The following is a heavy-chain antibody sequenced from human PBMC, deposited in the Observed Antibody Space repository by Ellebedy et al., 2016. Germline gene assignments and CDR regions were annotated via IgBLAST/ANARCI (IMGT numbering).Heavy chain of an antibody. Sequence: GGSLRLSCAASGFTFDDYTMHWVRQAPGKGLEWVSVISWDGGNTYYADSVKGRFTISRDNSKNALFLQMNSLRTEDTALYYCAKASRRGRGYFDYWGQGTLVTVSS. CDR3: AKASRRGRGYFDY. D-gene: IGHD1-26*01. CDR2: ISWDGGNT. V-gene: IGHV3-43*01. CDR1: GFTFDDYT. J-gene: IGHJ4*02.